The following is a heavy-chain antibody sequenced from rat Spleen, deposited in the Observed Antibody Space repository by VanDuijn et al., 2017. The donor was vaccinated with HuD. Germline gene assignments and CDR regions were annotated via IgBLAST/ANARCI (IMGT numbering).Heavy chain of an antibody. Sequence: EVQLMESGGGLVQPGRSLKLSCVASGFTFNNYWMTWIRQAPKKGLDWVASITKDGGSLFYRDSVKGRFTVSRDNEQNILYLQMDSLRSEDTATYYCSRGGATRFDYWGQGVMVTVSS. CDR3: SRGGATRFDY. V-gene: IGHV5-31*01. D-gene: IGHD1-11*01. J-gene: IGHJ2*01. CDR1: GFTFNNYW. CDR2: ITKDGGSL.